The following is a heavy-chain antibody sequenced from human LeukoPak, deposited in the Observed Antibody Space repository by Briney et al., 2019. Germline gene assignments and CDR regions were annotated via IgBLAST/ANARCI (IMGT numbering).Heavy chain of an antibody. V-gene: IGHV1-69*05. D-gene: IGHD2-15*01. J-gene: IGHJ3*02. CDR3: ARDRCSGGSCYGVEDAFDI. CDR1: GYTFTSYG. CDR2: IVPVFGSP. Sequence: SVSVSCKASGYTFTSYGISWVRQAPGQGVEWVGGIVPVFGSPDYAQKFQGRVTITTDDSTSTAYMELSSLRSEDTAVYYCARDRCSGGSCYGVEDAFDIWGQGTMVTVSS.